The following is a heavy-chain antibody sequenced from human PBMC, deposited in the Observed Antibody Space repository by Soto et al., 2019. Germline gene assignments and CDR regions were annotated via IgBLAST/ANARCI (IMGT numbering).Heavy chain of an antibody. Sequence: EVQLVESGGDLVQPGGSLRLSCAASGFTFSSHYMNWVRQAPGKGLEWVSLIQSGGSTFDADSVKGRFTSSRDNSKNTLFLQRNSLRVEDTAMYSCSRDDVYCRGGSGYGVPRDVGGRGTTVTVSS. CDR2: IQSGGST. CDR3: SRDDVYCRGGSGYGVPRDV. D-gene: IGHD2-15*01. CDR1: GFTFSSHY. J-gene: IGHJ6*04. V-gene: IGHV3-66*01.